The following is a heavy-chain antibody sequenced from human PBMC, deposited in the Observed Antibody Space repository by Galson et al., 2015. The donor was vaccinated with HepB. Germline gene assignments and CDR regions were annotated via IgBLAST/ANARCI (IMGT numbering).Heavy chain of an antibody. CDR1: GFTFSSYA. V-gene: IGHV3-30-3*01. Sequence: SLRLSCAASGFTFSSYAMHWVRQAPGKGLEWVAVISYDGSNKYYADSVKGRFTISRDNSKNTLYLQMNSLRAEDTAVYYCARVCTVCSIAVAGGGRDVWGQGTTVTVSS. CDR2: ISYDGSNK. CDR3: ARVCTVCSIAVAGGGRDV. J-gene: IGHJ6*02. D-gene: IGHD6-19*01.